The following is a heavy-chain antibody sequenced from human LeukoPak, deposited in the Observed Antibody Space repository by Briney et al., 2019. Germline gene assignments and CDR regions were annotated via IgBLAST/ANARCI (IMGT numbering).Heavy chain of an antibody. V-gene: IGHV4-39*07. Sequence: PSETLSLACTVSSGSISTSNYYWGWVRQPPGKALEWIGNIFYSESTYYSPSLKSRVTISLDTSRNQFSLKLSSVTAADTAVYYCARGATNLGNYDFWSGYYTRMYYFDYWGQGTLVTVSS. CDR1: SGSISTSNYY. CDR3: ARGATNLGNYDFWSGYYTRMYYFDY. J-gene: IGHJ4*02. D-gene: IGHD3-3*01. CDR2: IFYSEST.